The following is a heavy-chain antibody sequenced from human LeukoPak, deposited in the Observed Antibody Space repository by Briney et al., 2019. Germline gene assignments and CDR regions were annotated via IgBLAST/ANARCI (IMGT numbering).Heavy chain of an antibody. CDR1: GFSFSTYS. D-gene: IGHD6-19*01. J-gene: IGHJ4*02. V-gene: IGHV3-23*01. CDR3: ARERDRGTDVADHFDH. CDR2: ISGGGYI. Sequence: PGGSLRLSCATSGFSFSTYSMAWVRQAPGRGLEWVSVISGGGYIVYADSVKGRFTISRDNSENTVYLQMNSLRAEDTAIYYCARERDRGTDVADHFDHWGQGILVTVSS.